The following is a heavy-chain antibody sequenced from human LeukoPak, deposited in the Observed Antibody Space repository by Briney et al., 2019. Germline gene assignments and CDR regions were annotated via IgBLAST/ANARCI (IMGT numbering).Heavy chain of an antibody. V-gene: IGHV4-61*02. Sequence: SQTLSLTCTVSGGSISSGSYYWSWIRQPAGKGLEWIGRIYTSGSTNYNPSLKSRVTISVDTSKNQFSLKLSSVTAADTAVYYCASRIRREQSWIAAAGTLDAFDIWGQGTMVTVSS. CDR2: IYTSGST. D-gene: IGHD6-13*01. CDR1: GGSISSGSYY. CDR3: ASRIRREQSWIAAAGTLDAFDI. J-gene: IGHJ3*02.